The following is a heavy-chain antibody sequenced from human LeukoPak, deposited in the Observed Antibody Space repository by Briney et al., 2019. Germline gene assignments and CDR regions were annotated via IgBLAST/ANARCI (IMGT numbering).Heavy chain of an antibody. V-gene: IGHV3-30*18. D-gene: IGHD6-13*01. CDR2: ISYDGSNK. CDR3: AKDRSSWYYPFDH. CDR1: GFTFSSYG. Sequence: PGGSLRLSCAASGFTFSSYGMHWVRQAPGKGLEWVAVISYDGSNKYHADSVKGRFTISRDNSKNTVYLQMNSLRAEDTAVYYCAKDRSSWYYPFDHWGQGTLVTVSS. J-gene: IGHJ4*02.